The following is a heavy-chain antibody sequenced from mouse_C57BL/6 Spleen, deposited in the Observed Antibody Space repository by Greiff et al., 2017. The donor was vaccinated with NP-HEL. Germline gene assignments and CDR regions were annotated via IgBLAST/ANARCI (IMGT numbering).Heavy chain of an antibody. D-gene: IGHD2-3*01. CDR3: ARHYDPAWFAY. CDR2: ISSGGSYT. J-gene: IGHJ3*01. V-gene: IGHV5-6*01. CDR1: GFTFSSYG. Sequence: EVKLMESGGDLVKPGGSLKLSCAASGFTFSSYGMSWVRQTPDKRLEWVATISSGGSYTYYPDSVKGRFTISRDNAKNTLYLQMSSLKSEDTAMYYCARHYDPAWFAYWGQGTLVTVSA.